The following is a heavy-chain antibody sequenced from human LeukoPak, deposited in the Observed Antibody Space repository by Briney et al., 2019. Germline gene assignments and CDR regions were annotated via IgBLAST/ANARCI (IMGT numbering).Heavy chain of an antibody. Sequence: PSETLSLTCTVSGGSIGNSNYYWGWIRQSPGKGLEWIGTIYYSGSTYYNPSLTSRVTISVDTSKNQFSLKLNSVTAADTAVYYCARLYFYDTGGYRSSFDYWGQGTLVTVSS. CDR3: ARLYFYDTGGYRSSFDY. CDR2: IYYSGST. CDR1: GGSIGNSNYY. J-gene: IGHJ4*02. V-gene: IGHV4-39*07. D-gene: IGHD3-22*01.